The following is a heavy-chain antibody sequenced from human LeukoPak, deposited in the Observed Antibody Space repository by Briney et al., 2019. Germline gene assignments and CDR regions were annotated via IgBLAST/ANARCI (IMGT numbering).Heavy chain of an antibody. V-gene: IGHV4-59*01. CDR1: GGSISSFY. D-gene: IGHD4-23*01. CDR2: IYYSGST. J-gene: IGHJ4*02. Sequence: SETLSLTCTVSGGSISSFYWSWIRQPPGKGLEWIGYIYYSGSTNYNPSLKSRVTISVDTSKNQFSLKLSSVTAADTAVYYCARDLTYGGNAYFDYWGQGTLVTVSS. CDR3: ARDLTYGGNAYFDY.